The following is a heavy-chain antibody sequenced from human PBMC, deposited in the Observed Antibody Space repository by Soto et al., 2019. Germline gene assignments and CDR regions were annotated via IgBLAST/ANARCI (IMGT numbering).Heavy chain of an antibody. J-gene: IGHJ4*02. V-gene: IGHV3-66*01. CDR2: IYSGGST. Sequence: GSLRLSCAASGFTVSNNYMSWVRQAPGKGLEWVSLIYSGGSTYYADSVKGRFTISRSSSKNTLYLQMNSLRAEDTAMYYCAAYSHKGYWGQGPLVTVSS. CDR3: AAYSHKGY. D-gene: IGHD3-16*01. CDR1: GFTVSNNY.